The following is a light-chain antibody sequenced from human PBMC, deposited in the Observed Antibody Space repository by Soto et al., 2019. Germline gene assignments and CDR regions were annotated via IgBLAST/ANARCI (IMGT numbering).Light chain of an antibody. CDR1: QSVTSNS. CDR2: GPS. CDR3: QQFGSSIPHT. V-gene: IGKV3-20*01. Sequence: EIVLTQSPGTLSLSSGERATLSCRASQSVTSNSLAWYQQRPGQAPRLLIYGPSTRATGIPDRFSGSGSGKDFTPITSRRELEDFGVYYCQQFGSSIPHTFGKGTKLEIK. J-gene: IGKJ2*01.